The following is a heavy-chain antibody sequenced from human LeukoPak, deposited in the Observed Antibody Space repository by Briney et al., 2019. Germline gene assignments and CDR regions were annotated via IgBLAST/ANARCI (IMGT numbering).Heavy chain of an antibody. V-gene: IGHV3-48*04. CDR1: GFTFSSYW. J-gene: IGHJ4*01. CDR2: IKSGGSTV. CDR3: VREGFYFFDF. Sequence: GGSLRLSCAAPGFTFSSYWMGWVRQPPGKGLEWIAYIKSGGSTVYYADSVRGRFTIFRDNAKDSVYLQMNSLRAEDSATYYCVREGFYFFDFWGQGTLVTVSS.